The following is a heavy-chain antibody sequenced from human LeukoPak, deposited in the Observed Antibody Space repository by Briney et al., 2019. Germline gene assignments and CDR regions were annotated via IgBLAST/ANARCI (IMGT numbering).Heavy chain of an antibody. CDR3: ARDPGVPSAMASYLDC. Sequence: SGGSLRLSCAASGFTFSSYWMHWVRQAPGKGLVWVSRINSDASSTRYADSVKGRFTISRDNAKNTLYLQMNSLRAEDTAVYYCARDPGVPSAMASYLDCWGQGTLVTVSS. J-gene: IGHJ4*02. CDR2: INSDASST. V-gene: IGHV3-74*01. CDR1: GFTFSSYW. D-gene: IGHD2-2*01.